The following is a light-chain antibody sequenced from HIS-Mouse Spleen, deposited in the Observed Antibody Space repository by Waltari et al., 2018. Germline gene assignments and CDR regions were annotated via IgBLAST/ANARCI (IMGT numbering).Light chain of an antibody. CDR3: CSYAGSSTVV. CDR1: SSDAGSHNR. V-gene: IGLV2-23*01. Sequence: QSALTQPASVSGSPGQSSTIPCPGTSSDAGSHNRVSWDQQQPGKAPKLMIYEGSKRPSGVSNRFSGSKSGNTASLTISGLQAEDEADYYCCSYAGSSTVVFGGGTKLTVL. J-gene: IGLJ2*01. CDR2: EGS.